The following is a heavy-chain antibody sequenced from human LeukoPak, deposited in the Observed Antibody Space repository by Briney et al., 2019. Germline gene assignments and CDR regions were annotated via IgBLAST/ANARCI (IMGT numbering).Heavy chain of an antibody. V-gene: IGHV3-15*01. Sequence: GGSLRLSCAGSGFTFSNAWMSWVRLAPGKGLEWVGRIKSNHDGGTADYSAPVKDRFIISRDDSKQMMFLQMNSLKIEDTGLYXXXXXSSGWFPDSWGQGTLVTV. CDR2: IKSNHDGGTA. D-gene: IGHD6-19*01. CDR3: XXXSSGWFPDS. J-gene: IGHJ4*02. CDR1: GFTFSNAW.